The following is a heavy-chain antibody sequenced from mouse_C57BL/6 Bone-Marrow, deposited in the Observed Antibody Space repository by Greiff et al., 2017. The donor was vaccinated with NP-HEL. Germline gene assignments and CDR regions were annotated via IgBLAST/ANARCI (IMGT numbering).Heavy chain of an antibody. J-gene: IGHJ1*03. CDR1: GFTFSDYG. V-gene: IGHV5-15*01. CDR3: ARQRFPEGYFDV. CDR2: ISNLAYSI. Sequence: EVQRVESGGGLVQPGGSLKLSCAASGFTFSDYGMAWVRQAPRKGPEWVAFISNLAYSIYYADTVTGRFPISRENAKNTRYLEMSSLRSEDTAMYYCARQRFPEGYFDVWGTGTTVTVSS.